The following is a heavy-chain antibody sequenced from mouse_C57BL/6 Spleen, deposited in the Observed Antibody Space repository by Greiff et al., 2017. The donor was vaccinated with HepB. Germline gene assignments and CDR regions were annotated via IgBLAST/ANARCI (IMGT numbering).Heavy chain of an antibody. V-gene: IGHV5-4*01. D-gene: IGHD1-1*01. Sequence: EVQVVESGGGLVKPGGSLKLSCAASGFTFSSYAMSWVRQTPEKRLEWVATISDGGSYTYYPDNVKGRFTISRDNAKNNLYLQMSHLKSEDTAMYYCASLVASYWYFDVWGTGTTVTVSS. CDR2: ISDGGSYT. CDR1: GFTFSSYA. J-gene: IGHJ1*03. CDR3: ASLVASYWYFDV.